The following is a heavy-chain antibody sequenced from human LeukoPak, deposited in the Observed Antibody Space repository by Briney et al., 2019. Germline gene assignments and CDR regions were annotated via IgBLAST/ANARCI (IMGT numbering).Heavy chain of an antibody. Sequence: SETLSLTCTVAGGSISSYYWSWIRQPPGKGLEGIGNIYYSGSTYYNPSLKSRVTISVDTSKNQFSLKLSSVPAADTAVYFCARGPYSYDSSGAFDIWGQGTMVTVSS. V-gene: IGHV4-59*08. CDR3: ARGPYSYDSSGAFDI. CDR2: IYYSGST. CDR1: GGSISSYY. J-gene: IGHJ3*02. D-gene: IGHD3-22*01.